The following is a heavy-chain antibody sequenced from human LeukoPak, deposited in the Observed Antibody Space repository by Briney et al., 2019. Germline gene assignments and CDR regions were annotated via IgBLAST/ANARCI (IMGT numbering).Heavy chain of an antibody. CDR3: ARVLDYYGSGTRDFDY. CDR1: GYSISTGYY. CDR2: MYHSGST. Sequence: SETLSLTCTVSGYSISTGYYWGWIRQPPGKGLEWIGSMYHSGSTYYNPSLKSRVTMSADTSKNQFSLKLNSVTAADTAVYYCARVLDYYGSGTRDFDYWGQGILVTVSS. D-gene: IGHD3-10*01. J-gene: IGHJ4*02. V-gene: IGHV4-38-2*02.